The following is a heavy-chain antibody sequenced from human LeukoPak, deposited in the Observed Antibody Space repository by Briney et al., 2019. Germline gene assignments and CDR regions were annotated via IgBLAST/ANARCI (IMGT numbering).Heavy chain of an antibody. CDR1: GGSFSSGSYY. D-gene: IGHD2-2*01. CDR2: IYYSGST. J-gene: IGHJ6*02. V-gene: IGHV4-61*01. CDR3: ATVVPAATPPSLYFYYGMDV. Sequence: SETLSLTCTVSGGSFSSGSYYWSWIRQPPGKGLEWIGHIYYSGSTNYDPSLKSRVTISVDTSKNQFSLKLSSVTAADTAVYYCATVVPAATPPSLYFYYGMDVWGRGTTVTVSS.